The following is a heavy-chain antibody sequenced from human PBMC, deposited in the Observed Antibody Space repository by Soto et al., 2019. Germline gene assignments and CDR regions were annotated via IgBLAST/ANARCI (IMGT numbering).Heavy chain of an antibody. CDR1: GFTFSSYA. D-gene: IGHD3-3*01. CDR3: AKDKDWSGVYGMDV. Sequence: EVQLLESGGGLVQPGGSLRLSCAASGFTFSSYAMSWVRQAPGKGLEWVTAINGGSTTYYADSVKGRFTISRDNSKNTLYLQMYSLRAEDTAVYYCAKDKDWSGVYGMDVWGQGTTVTVSS. CDR2: INGGSTT. V-gene: IGHV3-23*01. J-gene: IGHJ6*02.